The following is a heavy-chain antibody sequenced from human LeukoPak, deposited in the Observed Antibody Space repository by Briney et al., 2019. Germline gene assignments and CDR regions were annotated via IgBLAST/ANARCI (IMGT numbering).Heavy chain of an antibody. CDR2: IIPILGIA. V-gene: IGHV1-69*04. Sequence: ASVKVSCKASGGTFSSYAISWVRQAPGQGLEWMGRIIPILGIANYAQKFQGRVTITADKSTSTAYMELSSLRSEDTAVCYCASAVWQYWYFDLWGRGTLVTVSS. CDR3: ASAVWQYWYFDL. CDR1: GGTFSSYA. J-gene: IGHJ2*01.